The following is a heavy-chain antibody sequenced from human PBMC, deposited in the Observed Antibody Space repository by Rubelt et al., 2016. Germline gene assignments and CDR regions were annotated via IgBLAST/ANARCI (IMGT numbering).Heavy chain of an antibody. J-gene: IGHJ3*02. CDR3: ARHDAIDSDGVDS. CDR2: VFYRGNT. V-gene: IGHV4-39*01. Sequence: QLQLQESGPGLVKPSETLSLTCTVSGDSISGINYYWGWIRPPPGKGLEWIGSVFYRGNTYYNPSLESRVTLLVDTSKHQFSLKLSSVTAAETAVYDCARHDAIDSDGVDSWGQGTMVSVSS. CDR1: GDSISGINYY.